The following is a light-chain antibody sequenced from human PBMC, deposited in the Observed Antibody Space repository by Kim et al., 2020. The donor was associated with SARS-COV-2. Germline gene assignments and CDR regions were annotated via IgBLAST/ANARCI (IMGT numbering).Light chain of an antibody. CDR2: WAS. V-gene: IGKV4-1*01. Sequence: DIVMTQSPDSLAVSLGERATINCKSSQSVLYSSNNKNYLAWYQQKPGQPPKLLIYWASTRESGVPDRFSGSGSGTDFTLTISSLQAEDVAVYYFQQYYSTPLTFGGGPKLAI. J-gene: IGKJ4*01. CDR1: QSVLYSSNNKNY. CDR3: QQYYSTPLT.